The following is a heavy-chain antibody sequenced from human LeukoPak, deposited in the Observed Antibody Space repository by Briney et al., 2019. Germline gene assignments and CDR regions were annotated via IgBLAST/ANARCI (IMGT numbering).Heavy chain of an antibody. D-gene: IGHD3-22*01. J-gene: IGHJ3*02. V-gene: IGHV1-2*02. CDR2: INPNSGGT. Sequence: ASVKVSRKASGYTFTGYYMHWVRQAPGQGLEWMGWINPNSGGTNYAQKFQGRVTMTRDTSISTAYMELRSLRSDDTAVYYCARESPDYYDSSGYYGAFDIWGQGTMVTVSS. CDR1: GYTFTGYY. CDR3: ARESPDYYDSSGYYGAFDI.